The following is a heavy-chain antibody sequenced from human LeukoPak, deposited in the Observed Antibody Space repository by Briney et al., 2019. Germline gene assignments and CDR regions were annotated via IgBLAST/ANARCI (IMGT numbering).Heavy chain of an antibody. CDR3: ATLGYCSSTSCYDRTNDY. CDR1: GFTFSSYSMN. CDR2: IYYSGST. V-gene: IGHV4-59*05. D-gene: IGHD2-2*01. J-gene: IGHJ4*02. Sequence: GSLRLSCAASGFTFSSYSMNWVRQAPGKGLEWIGSIYYSGSTYYNPSLKSRVTISVDTSKNQFSLKLSSVTAADTAVYYCATLGYCSSTSCYDRTNDYWGQGTLVTVSS.